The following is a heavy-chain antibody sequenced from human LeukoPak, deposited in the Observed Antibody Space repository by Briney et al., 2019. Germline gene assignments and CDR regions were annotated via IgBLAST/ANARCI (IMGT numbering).Heavy chain of an antibody. D-gene: IGHD5-12*01. J-gene: IGHJ4*02. V-gene: IGHV1-18*01. CDR3: ARDSGYDGDF. Sequence: GASVKVSCKASGYTFTSYGISWVRQAPGQGLEWMGWISAYNGHTNYAQKFQGRVTMTTDTSTSTAYMDLRSLRSDDTAVYYCARDSGYDGDFWGQGTLVTVSS. CDR1: GYTFTSYG. CDR2: ISAYNGHT.